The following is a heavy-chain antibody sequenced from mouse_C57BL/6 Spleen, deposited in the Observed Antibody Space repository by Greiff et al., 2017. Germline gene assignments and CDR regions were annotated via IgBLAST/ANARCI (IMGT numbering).Heavy chain of an antibody. CDR2: ISYDGSN. CDR3: AGTGTYYAMDY. CDR1: GYSITSGYY. D-gene: IGHD4-1*01. J-gene: IGHJ4*01. Sequence: EVQVVESGPGLVKPSQSLSLTCSVTGYSITSGYYWNWIRQFPGNKLEWMGYISYDGSNNYNPSLKNRISITRDTSKNQFFLKLNSVTTEDTATYYCAGTGTYYAMDYWGQGTSVTVSS. V-gene: IGHV3-6*01.